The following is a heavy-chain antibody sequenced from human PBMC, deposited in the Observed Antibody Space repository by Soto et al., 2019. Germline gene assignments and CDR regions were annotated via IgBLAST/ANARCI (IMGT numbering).Heavy chain of an antibody. CDR2: ITYDGSNK. CDR3: AKDADYDYIWGSYRSNWFDP. CDR1: GFTFSSYG. V-gene: IGHV3-30*02. J-gene: IGHJ5*02. D-gene: IGHD3-16*02. Sequence: PGGSLRLSCAASGFTFSSYGMHWVRQAPGKGLEWVAIITYDGSNKYYADSVKGRFTISRDNAKNSLYLQMNSLRAEDTALYYCAKDADYDYIWGSYRSNWFDPWGQGTLVTVSS.